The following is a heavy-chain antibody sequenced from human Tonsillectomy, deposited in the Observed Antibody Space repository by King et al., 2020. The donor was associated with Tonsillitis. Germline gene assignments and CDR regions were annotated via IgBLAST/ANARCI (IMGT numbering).Heavy chain of an antibody. V-gene: IGHV4-59*01. CDR3: ARTMENYAAYFDN. Sequence: VQLQESGPGLVKPSETLSLTCTVSGGSFSSYYWSWIRQPPGRGLEWIGYIYYSGMANYNPSLKSRVTISVDTSKNQLSLKLSSMTAADTAVYYCARTMENYAAYFDNWGQGTLVTVSS. CDR1: GGSFSSYY. D-gene: IGHD3-16*01. CDR2: IYYSGMA. J-gene: IGHJ4*02.